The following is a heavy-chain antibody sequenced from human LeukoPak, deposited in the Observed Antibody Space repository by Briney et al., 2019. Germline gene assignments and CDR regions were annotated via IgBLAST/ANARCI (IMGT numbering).Heavy chain of an antibody. CDR3: AKSRYFDADIRY. Sequence: GGPLRFSCAASGFTFSSYAMSWVRQAPGKGLEWVSAISGSGGSTYYADSVKGRFTISRDNSKNTLYLQMNSLRAEDTAVYYCAKSRYFDADIRYWGQGTLVTVSS. CDR2: ISGSGGST. J-gene: IGHJ4*02. D-gene: IGHD3-9*01. V-gene: IGHV3-23*01. CDR1: GFTFSSYA.